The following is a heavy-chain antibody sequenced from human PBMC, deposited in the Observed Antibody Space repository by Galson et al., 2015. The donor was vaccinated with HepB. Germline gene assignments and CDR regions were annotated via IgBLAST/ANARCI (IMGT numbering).Heavy chain of an antibody. D-gene: IGHD2-21*01. V-gene: IGHV1-58*02. J-gene: IGHJ6*04. CDR2: IVVGTGNT. CDR1: GITLRA. CDR3: AAILWGETRQEV. Sequence: SVKVSCKASGITLRAMQWVRQARGERPEWIGWIVVGTGNTNYAQKLQERVTITRDMSSGTAYMALSRLRSEDTAVYYCAAILWGETRQEVWGKGTTVTVSS.